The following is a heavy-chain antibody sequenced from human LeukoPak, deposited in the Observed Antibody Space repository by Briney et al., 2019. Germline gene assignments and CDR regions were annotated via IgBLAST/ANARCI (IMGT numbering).Heavy chain of an antibody. CDR3: ARRQSGSYYYYYYMDV. D-gene: IGHD1-26*01. Sequence: SETLSLTCTASGGSISSGSYYWSWIRQPAGKGLEWIGRIYTSGSTNYNPSLKSRVTISVDTSKNQFSLKLSSVTAADTAVYYCARRQSGSYYYYYYMDVWGKGTTVTVSS. CDR2: IYTSGST. CDR1: GGSISSGSYY. J-gene: IGHJ6*03. V-gene: IGHV4-61*02.